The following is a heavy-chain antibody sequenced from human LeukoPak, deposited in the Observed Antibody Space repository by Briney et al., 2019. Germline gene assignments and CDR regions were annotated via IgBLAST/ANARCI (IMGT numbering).Heavy chain of an antibody. CDR2: IYTSGST. D-gene: IGHD4-23*01. V-gene: IGHV4-4*07. J-gene: IGHJ4*02. CDR3: ARGGTVVTPSLGYFDY. CDR1: GGSVSSYY. Sequence: PSETLSLTCTVSGGSVSSYYWSWIRQPAGKGLAWIGRIYTSGSTNYNPSLKSRVTMSVDTSKNQFSLKLSSVTAADTAVYYCARGGTVVTPSLGYFDYWGQGTLVTVSS.